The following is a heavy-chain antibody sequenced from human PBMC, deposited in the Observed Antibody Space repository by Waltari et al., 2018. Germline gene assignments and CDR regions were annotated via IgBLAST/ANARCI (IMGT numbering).Heavy chain of an antibody. Sequence: QVQLVQSGAEVKKPGASVKVSCKASGYTFTSYDINWVGQAPGQGLEWMGWMNPNSGNTGYAQKFQGRVTMTRNTSISTAYMELSSLRSEDTAVYYCARPRGYSYGARALDWFDPWGQGTLVTVSS. CDR2: MNPNSGNT. CDR1: GYTFTSYD. V-gene: IGHV1-8*01. D-gene: IGHD5-18*01. J-gene: IGHJ5*02. CDR3: ARPRGYSYGARALDWFDP.